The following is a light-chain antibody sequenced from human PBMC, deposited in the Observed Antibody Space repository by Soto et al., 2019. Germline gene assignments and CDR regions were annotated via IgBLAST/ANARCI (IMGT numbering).Light chain of an antibody. CDR1: QSVSSSY. V-gene: IGKV3-20*01. CDR3: QQYGSSPLLT. CDR2: GAS. J-gene: IGKJ4*01. Sequence: EIVLTQSPGTLSLSPGERATLSCRASQSVSSSYLAWYQQKPGQAPRLLIYGASSRATGIPDRFSGSGSGTDFTLTISSLEPEDVAVYYCQQYGSSPLLTFGGGTKVEIK.